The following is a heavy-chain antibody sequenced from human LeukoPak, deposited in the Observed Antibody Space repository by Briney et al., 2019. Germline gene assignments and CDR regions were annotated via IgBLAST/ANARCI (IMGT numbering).Heavy chain of an antibody. D-gene: IGHD5-18*01. CDR2: ISSSSSYI. CDR1: GFTFSSYS. J-gene: IGHJ4*02. Sequence: GGSLRLSCAASGFTFSSYSMNWVRQAPGKGLEWVSSISSSSSYIYYADSVKGRFTISRDNAKNSLYLQMNSLRAEDTAVYYCATDTREVEDYWGQGTLVTVSS. V-gene: IGHV3-21*04. CDR3: ATDTREVEDY.